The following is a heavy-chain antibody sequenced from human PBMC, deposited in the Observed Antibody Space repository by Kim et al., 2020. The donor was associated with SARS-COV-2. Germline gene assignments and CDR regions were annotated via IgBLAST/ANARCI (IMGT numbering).Heavy chain of an antibody. CDR1: GFTFDDYA. CDR3: AKDIGETHSSSWYYMDV. J-gene: IGHJ6*03. V-gene: IGHV3-43*02. D-gene: IGHD6-13*01. Sequence: GGSLRLSCAASGFTFDDYAMHWVRQAPGKGLEWVSLISGDGGSTYYADSVKGRFTISRDNSKNSLYLQMNSLRTEDTALYYCAKDIGETHSSSWYYMDVWGKGTTVTVSS. CDR2: ISGDGGST.